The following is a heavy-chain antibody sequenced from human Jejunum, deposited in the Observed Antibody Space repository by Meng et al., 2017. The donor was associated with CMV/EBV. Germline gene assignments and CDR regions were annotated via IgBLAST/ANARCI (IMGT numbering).Heavy chain of an antibody. D-gene: IGHD3-22*01. CDR2: LSGSGTRT. CDR3: AKGTNFYEGRGYNYFDF. Sequence: WVRQSQGRGLEWVSTLSGSGTRTNYADSVKGRSTTSRDNSKNTVHLVMHELRPEDTAVYYCAKGTNFYEGRGYNYFDFWGQGTLVTVSS. J-gene: IGHJ4*02. V-gene: IGHV3-23*01.